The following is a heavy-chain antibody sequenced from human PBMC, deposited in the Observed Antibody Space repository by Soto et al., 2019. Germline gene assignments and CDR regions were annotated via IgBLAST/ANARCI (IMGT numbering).Heavy chain of an antibody. CDR3: VREAYIGYGHAIDH. CDR2: NYYSGTT. CDR1: GVSISSYY. Sequence: PSETLSLTCAVSGVSISSYYWSWIRQPPGKGLEWIGYNYYSGTTNYNPSLKSRVTISVDTSKNQFFLRLTSVTAADTAVYYCVREAYIGYGHAIDHWGLGTMVTVSS. V-gene: IGHV4-59*01. D-gene: IGHD5-12*01. J-gene: IGHJ4*03.